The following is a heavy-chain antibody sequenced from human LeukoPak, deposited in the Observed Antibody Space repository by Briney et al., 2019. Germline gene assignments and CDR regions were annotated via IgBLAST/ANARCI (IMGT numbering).Heavy chain of an antibody. V-gene: IGHV1-2*02. Sequence: ASVKVSCTASGYTFTDYYLHWVRQAPGKGLEWMGWINSKGGGTNYAPKFQDRFSMSRDTSISTAFMVMSRLRSDDTAVYYCARLKHPADYWGQGTLVTVSS. J-gene: IGHJ4*02. CDR2: INSKGGGT. CDR3: ARLKHPADY. CDR1: GYTFTDYY.